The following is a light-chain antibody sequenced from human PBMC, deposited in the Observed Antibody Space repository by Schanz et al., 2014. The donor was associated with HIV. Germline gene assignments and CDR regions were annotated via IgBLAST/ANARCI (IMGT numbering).Light chain of an antibody. CDR3: QYFGNSGGT. CDR1: QSVSSN. CDR2: GAS. V-gene: IGKV3-15*01. J-gene: IGKJ4*01. Sequence: EIVMTQSPATLYVSPGERATLSCRASQSVSSNLAWYQQKPGQAPRLLIYGASTRATGIPARFSGSGSGTEFTLTISSLEPEDFAVYYCQYFGNSGGTFGGGTKVEIK.